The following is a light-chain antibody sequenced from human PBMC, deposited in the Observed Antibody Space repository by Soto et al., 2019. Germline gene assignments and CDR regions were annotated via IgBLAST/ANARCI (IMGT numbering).Light chain of an antibody. Sequence: QSAPTQPPSASRSPGQSVTFSCTGTSSDVGGYNYVSWYQQYPGKAPKLMIYEVYKRHSGVPDRFSGSKSGNTASLTVSGLQPEEQADYYCSAYAGSSTWVFGGGTKLTIL. J-gene: IGLJ2*01. CDR3: SAYAGSSTWV. V-gene: IGLV2-8*02. CDR2: EVY. CDR1: SSDVGGYNY.